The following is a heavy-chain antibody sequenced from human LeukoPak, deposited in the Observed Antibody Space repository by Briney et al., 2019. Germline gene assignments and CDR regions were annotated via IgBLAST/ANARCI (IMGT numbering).Heavy chain of an antibody. CDR2: ISSSGSTI. CDR3: AKITMVRGVTFDY. Sequence: PGGSLRLSCAASGFTFSDYYMSWIRQAPGKGLEWVSYISSSGSTIYYADSVKGRLTISRDNAKNSLYLQMNSLRAEDTAVYYCAKITMVRGVTFDYWGQGTLVTVSS. V-gene: IGHV3-11*01. D-gene: IGHD3-10*01. CDR1: GFTFSDYY. J-gene: IGHJ4*02.